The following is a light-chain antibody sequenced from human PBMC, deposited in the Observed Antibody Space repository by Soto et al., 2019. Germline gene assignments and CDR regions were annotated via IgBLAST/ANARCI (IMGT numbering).Light chain of an antibody. J-gene: IGLJ1*01. CDR2: EVT. CDR1: SSDVGGYDY. V-gene: IGLV2-14*01. CDR3: SSHTSGSTRV. Sequence: QSALTKPAAVSGSPGQSIAISCTGTSSDVGGYDYVSWYQQQPDKAPKLMIYEVTKRPSGVSNRFSGSKSGNTASLTISGLQAEDEADYYCSSHTSGSTRVFGTGTKLTVL.